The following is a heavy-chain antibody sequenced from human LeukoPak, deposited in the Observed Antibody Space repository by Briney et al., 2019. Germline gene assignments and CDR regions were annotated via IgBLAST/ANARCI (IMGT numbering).Heavy chain of an antibody. D-gene: IGHD5-18*01. CDR1: GFTVSSYG. V-gene: IGHV3-30*18. J-gene: IGHJ4*02. Sequence: PGRSLRLSCAASGFTVSSYGMHWVRQAPGKGREWVAVISYDGSNKYYADSVKGRFTISRDNSKNTLYLQMNSLRAEDTAVYYCAKVTAMAHFDYWGQGTLVTVSS. CDR3: AKVTAMAHFDY. CDR2: ISYDGSNK.